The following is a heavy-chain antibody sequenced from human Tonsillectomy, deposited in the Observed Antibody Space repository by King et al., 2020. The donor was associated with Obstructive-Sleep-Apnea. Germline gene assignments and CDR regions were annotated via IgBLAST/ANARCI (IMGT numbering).Heavy chain of an antibody. CDR2: INHNSGGT. CDR1: GYTFTGYY. V-gene: IGHV1-2*02. D-gene: IGHD6-13*01. Sequence: VQLVESGAEVKRPGASVKVSCKASGYTFTGYYIHWVRQAPGIGREWMGWINHNSGGTNNAQRFQCSVSLTRGTANSTAFMELSRLRTDDTAVYYCAREGDPNSSSWNNWFDPWGQGTLVTVSS. J-gene: IGHJ5*02. CDR3: AREGDPNSSSWNNWFDP.